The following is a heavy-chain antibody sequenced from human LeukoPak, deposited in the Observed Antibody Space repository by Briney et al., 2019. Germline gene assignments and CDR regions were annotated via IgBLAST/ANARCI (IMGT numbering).Heavy chain of an antibody. J-gene: IGHJ4*02. V-gene: IGHV3-48*04. CDR3: ATSGYSNIDY. CDR2: ISSSSSTI. CDR1: GFVFSSNS. Sequence: GGSLRLSCAASGFVFSSNSMIWVRQAPGKGLEWVSYISSSSSTIYYAYSVKGRFTMSRDNAKNSLYLQMNSLRAEDTAVYYCATSGYSNIDYWGQGTLVTVSS. D-gene: IGHD4-11*01.